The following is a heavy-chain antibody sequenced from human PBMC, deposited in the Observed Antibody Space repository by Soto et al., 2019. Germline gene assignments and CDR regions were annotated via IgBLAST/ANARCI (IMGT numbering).Heavy chain of an antibody. D-gene: IGHD3-3*01. Sequence: GGSLRLSCAASGFTFSSYAMHWVRQAPGKGLEWVAVISYDGSNKYYADSVKGRFTISRDNSKNTLYLQMNSLRAEDTAVYYCARGPTTLKIPVLRFLELSTLGDYWGQGTLVTVSS. CDR1: GFTFSSYA. CDR3: ARGPTTLKIPVLRFLELSTLGDY. J-gene: IGHJ4*02. CDR2: ISYDGSNK. V-gene: IGHV3-30-3*01.